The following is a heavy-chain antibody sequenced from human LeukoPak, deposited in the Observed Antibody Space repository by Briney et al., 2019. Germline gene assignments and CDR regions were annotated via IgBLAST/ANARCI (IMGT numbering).Heavy chain of an antibody. D-gene: IGHD4-17*01. V-gene: IGHV4-30-4*01. CDR3: AILNYGDYDSAFDI. Sequence: SQTLSLTCTVSGGSISSGDYYWSWIRQPPGKGLEWIGYIYYSGSTYYNPSLKSRVTISVDTSKNQFSLKLSSVTAADTAVYYCAILNYGDYDSAFDIWGQGTMVTVSS. J-gene: IGHJ3*02. CDR2: IYYSGST. CDR1: GGSISSGDYY.